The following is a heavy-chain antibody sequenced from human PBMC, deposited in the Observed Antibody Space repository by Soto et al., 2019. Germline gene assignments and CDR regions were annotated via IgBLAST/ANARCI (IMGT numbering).Heavy chain of an antibody. CDR3: ARDEKFPYGGYYYYGMDV. D-gene: IGHD4-17*01. Sequence: ASVKVSCKASGYTFTSYDINWVRQAPGQGLEWMGWINPNSGGTNYAQKFQGRVTMTRDTSISTAYMELSRLRSDDTAVYYCARDEKFPYGGYYYYGMDVWGQGTTVTVSS. CDR1: GYTFTSYD. V-gene: IGHV1-2*02. J-gene: IGHJ6*02. CDR2: INPNSGGT.